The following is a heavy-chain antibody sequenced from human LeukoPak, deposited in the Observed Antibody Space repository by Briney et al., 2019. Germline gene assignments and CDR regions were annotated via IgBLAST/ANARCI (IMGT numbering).Heavy chain of an antibody. Sequence: GASVKVSCKASGYTFTGYYMHWVRQAPGQGLEWMGWINPNSGGTNYAQKFQGRVTMTRDTSISTAYMELSRLRSDDTAVYYCARDSGHYYDSSGYYYYFDYWGQETLVTVSS. CDR2: INPNSGGT. D-gene: IGHD3-22*01. CDR1: GYTFTGYY. J-gene: IGHJ4*02. CDR3: ARDSGHYYDSSGYYYYFDY. V-gene: IGHV1-2*02.